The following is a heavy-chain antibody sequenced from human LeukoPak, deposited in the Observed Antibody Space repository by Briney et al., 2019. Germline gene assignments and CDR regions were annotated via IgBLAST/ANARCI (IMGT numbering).Heavy chain of an antibody. CDR1: GGTFNSYA. D-gene: IGHD5-24*01. Sequence: ASVKVSCKASGGTFNSYAISWVRQAPGQGLEWMGGLMPLFGTANYAQEFQGRVTFTTDESASTAYMEVSSLRSEDTAVYYCASGSLGDGYGVGDYYQYMDVWGKGTTVTVSS. CDR2: LMPLFGTA. CDR3: ASGSLGDGYGVGDYYQYMDV. J-gene: IGHJ6*03. V-gene: IGHV1-69*05.